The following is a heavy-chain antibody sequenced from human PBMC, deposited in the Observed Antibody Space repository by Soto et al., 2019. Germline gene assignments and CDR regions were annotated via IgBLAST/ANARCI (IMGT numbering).Heavy chain of an antibody. CDR3: ARHRYSFGEFGFFDY. J-gene: IGHJ4*02. CDR1: GYTFTSYG. CDR2: ISAYNGNT. D-gene: IGHD3-10*01. Sequence: ASVKVSCKASGYTFTSYGISWVRQAPGQGLEWMGWISAYNGNTKYAQKLQGRVTMTTDTSTSTAYMELRRLRSDDKAVYYCARHRYSFGEFGFFDYWGQGTLVTVSS. V-gene: IGHV1-18*01.